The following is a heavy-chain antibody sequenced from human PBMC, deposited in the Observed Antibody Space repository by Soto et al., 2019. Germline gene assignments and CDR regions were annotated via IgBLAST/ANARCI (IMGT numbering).Heavy chain of an antibody. D-gene: IGHD2-2*01. V-gene: IGHV4-59*08. CDR3: ARPGYCSSTSCYVRMDV. CDR2: IYYSGST. Sequence: PSETLSLTCTVSGGSISSYYWSWIRQPPGKGLEWIGYIYYSGSTNYNPSLKSRVTISVDTSKNQFSLKLSSVTAADTAVYYCARPGYCSSTSCYVRMDVWGQGTTVTVSS. CDR1: GGSISSYY. J-gene: IGHJ6*02.